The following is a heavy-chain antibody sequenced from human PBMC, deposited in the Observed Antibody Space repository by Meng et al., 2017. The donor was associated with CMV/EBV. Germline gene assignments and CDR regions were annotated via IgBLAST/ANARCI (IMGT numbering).Heavy chain of an antibody. J-gene: IGHJ4*02. CDR3: AKDYWLGWYAEYYFDY. CDR1: GFTFSSYG. CDR2: IRYDGSNK. Sequence: GESLKISCAASGFTFSSYGMHWVRQAPGKGLEWVAFIRYDGSNKYYAGSVKGRFTISRDNSKNTLYLQMNSLRAEDTAVYYCAKDYWLGWYAEYYFDYWGQGTLVTVSS. D-gene: IGHD6-19*01. V-gene: IGHV3-30*02.